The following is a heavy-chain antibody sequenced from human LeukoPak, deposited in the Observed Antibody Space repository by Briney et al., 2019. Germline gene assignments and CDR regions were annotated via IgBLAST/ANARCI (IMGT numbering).Heavy chain of an antibody. CDR2: IWYDGSNK. D-gene: IGHD7-27*01. CDR3: ARGDWGMYYFDY. Sequence: GGSLRLSCAASGFKFWNNGMHWVRQAPGKGLDWVAFIWYDGSNKYHTDSVKGRFTISRDTSKNTVYLQMNSLRVEDTAMYYCARGDWGMYYFDYWGQGTLVTVSS. J-gene: IGHJ4*02. V-gene: IGHV3-30*02. CDR1: GFKFWNNG.